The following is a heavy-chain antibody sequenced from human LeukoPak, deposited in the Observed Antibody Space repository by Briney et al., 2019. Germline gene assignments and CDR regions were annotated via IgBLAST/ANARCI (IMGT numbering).Heavy chain of an antibody. J-gene: IGHJ4*02. V-gene: IGHV4-61*09. CDR1: GGSINRGSYY. Sequence: SQTLSLTCTVSGGSINRGSYYWHWIRQPAGKRLEWLGHVFTRGTTNYNASLEGRLTLSLDTARNQFSLYLSSVTAADTAMYFCARSSLADYVDYWGQGALVTASS. CDR3: ARSSLADYVDY. CDR2: VFTRGTT.